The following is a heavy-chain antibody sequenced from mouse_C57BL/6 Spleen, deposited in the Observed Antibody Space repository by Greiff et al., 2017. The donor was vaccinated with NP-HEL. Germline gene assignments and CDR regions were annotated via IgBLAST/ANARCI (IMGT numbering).Heavy chain of an antibody. CDR2: INPSSGYT. V-gene: IGHV1-7*01. Sequence: QVQLQQSGAELAKPGASVKLSCKASGYTFTSYWMHWVKQRPGQGLEWIGYINPSSGYTKYNQKFKDKATLTADKSSSPAYMQLSSLTSEDSAVYYCAREDYDYDREYAMGGWGQGASVTV. D-gene: IGHD2-4*01. J-gene: IGHJ4*01. CDR3: AREDYDYDREYAMGG. CDR1: GYTFTSYW.